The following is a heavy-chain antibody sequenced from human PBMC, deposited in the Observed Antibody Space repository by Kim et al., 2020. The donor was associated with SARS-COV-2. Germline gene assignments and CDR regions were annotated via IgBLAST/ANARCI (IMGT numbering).Heavy chain of an antibody. V-gene: IGHV4-34*01. CDR3: ARGNTMADDI. D-gene: IGHD3-10*01. Sequence: NYNPSLKSRVTISVDTSKNQFSLKLSSVTAADTAVYYCARGNTMADDIWGQGTMVTVSS. J-gene: IGHJ3*02.